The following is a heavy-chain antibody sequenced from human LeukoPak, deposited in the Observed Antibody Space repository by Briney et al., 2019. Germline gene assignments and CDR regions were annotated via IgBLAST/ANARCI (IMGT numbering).Heavy chain of an antibody. V-gene: IGHV3-21*01. J-gene: IGHJ4*02. CDR3: AARIAAAG. Sequence: GSSLRLSCTASGFTFSSYGMHWVRQAPGKGLEWVSSISSSSSYIYYADSVEGRFTISRDNAKNSLYLQMNSLRAEDTAVYYCAARIAAAGWGQGTLVTVSS. D-gene: IGHD6-13*01. CDR2: ISSSSSYI. CDR1: GFTFSSYG.